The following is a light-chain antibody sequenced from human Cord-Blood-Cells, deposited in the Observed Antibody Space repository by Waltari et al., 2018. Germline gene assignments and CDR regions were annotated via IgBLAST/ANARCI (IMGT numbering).Light chain of an antibody. CDR3: CSYAGSYTWV. V-gene: IGLV2-11*01. J-gene: IGLJ3*02. Sequence: QSALTQPRSVSGSPGQSVTISCTGTSSDVGGYNYVSWYQQHPGKAPKLMIYDVSKRPSVVPDRFSDSKSGNTASLTISGLQAEDEADYYCCSYAGSYTWVFGGGTKLTVL. CDR2: DVS. CDR1: SSDVGGYNY.